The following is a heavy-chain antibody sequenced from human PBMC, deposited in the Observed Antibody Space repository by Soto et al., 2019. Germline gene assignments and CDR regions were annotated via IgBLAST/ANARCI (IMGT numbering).Heavy chain of an antibody. CDR1: GGSITEYY. CDR3: ARDRASPGPAYMDV. V-gene: IGHV4-59*01. CDR2: IYYTGST. J-gene: IGHJ6*03. Sequence: QVQLQESGPGLVTPSETLSLTCSVSGGSITEYYWSWVRQPPGKGLEWLAYIYYTGSTSYNPSLKSRVTISLDTSENQFSLKLSSVTAADTAVYYCARDRASPGPAYMDVWGKGTTVTVSS. D-gene: IGHD3-10*01.